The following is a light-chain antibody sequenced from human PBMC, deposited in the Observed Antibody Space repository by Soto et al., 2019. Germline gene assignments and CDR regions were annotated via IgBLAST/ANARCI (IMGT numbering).Light chain of an antibody. Sequence: QLVLTQSSSASASLGSSVKLTCTLRSGHSTYIIAWHQQQPGKAPRYLMKLEGSGSYNKGSGIPDRFSGSSSGADRYLTISNLQFEDEADYYCETWDTNVVVFGGGTKVTVL. CDR3: ETWDTNVVV. CDR2: LEGSGSY. CDR1: SGHSTYI. J-gene: IGLJ2*01. V-gene: IGLV4-60*02.